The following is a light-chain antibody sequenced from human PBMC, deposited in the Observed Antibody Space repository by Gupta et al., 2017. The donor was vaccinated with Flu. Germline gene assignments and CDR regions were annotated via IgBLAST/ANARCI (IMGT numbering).Light chain of an antibody. V-gene: IGKV2-28*01. CDR3: KQALQTPPT. CDR1: QSLLHINGDNS. J-gene: IGKJ1*01. CDR2: LAS. Sequence: ETVMTQSPIDLAVIPGEAGYIPCRSSQSLLHINGDNSLDCYLQKQGQPPQLLIYLASNRASGVPDRFGGSGSGKILTLKTSRVEAKDVGIYYCKQALQTPPTFGQGTKVEIK.